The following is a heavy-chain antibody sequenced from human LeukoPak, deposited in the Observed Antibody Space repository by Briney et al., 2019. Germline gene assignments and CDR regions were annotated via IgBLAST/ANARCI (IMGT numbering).Heavy chain of an antibody. Sequence: PGGTLGLSCAASGFTFSSYAMSWVRQAPGKGLEWVSAIGGDAVSTYYADSVKGRFSISRDNSKNTLYLQMNSLRADDTAVYYCAKDLWKADYWGQGTLVTVSS. CDR1: GFTFSSYA. CDR2: IGGDAVST. CDR3: AKDLWKADY. D-gene: IGHD3-3*01. V-gene: IGHV3-23*01. J-gene: IGHJ4*02.